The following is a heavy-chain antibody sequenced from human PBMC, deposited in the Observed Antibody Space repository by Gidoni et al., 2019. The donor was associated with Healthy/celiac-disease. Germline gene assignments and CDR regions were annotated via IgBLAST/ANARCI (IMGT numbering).Heavy chain of an antibody. J-gene: IGHJ4*02. Sequence: QVQLQQWGAGLLKPSETLSLTCAVYGGSFSGYYWSWIRQPPGKGLEWIGEINHSGSTNYNPSLKSRVTISVDTSKNQFSLKLSSVTAADTAVYYCARVEPEGQSDYWGQGTLVTVSS. V-gene: IGHV4-34*01. CDR2: INHSGST. CDR1: GGSFSGYY. CDR3: ARVEPEGQSDY.